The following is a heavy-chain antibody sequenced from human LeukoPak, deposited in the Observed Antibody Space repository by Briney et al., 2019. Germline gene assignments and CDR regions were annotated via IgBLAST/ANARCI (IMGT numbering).Heavy chain of an antibody. D-gene: IGHD1-26*01. J-gene: IGHJ4*02. V-gene: IGHV4-4*07. Sequence: PSETLSLTCTVSGDSISSYYWSWIRQPAGKGREWIGRIYTSGSTNYNASLKSRVSMSVDTSKNQFSLKLSSVTAADTAVFYCARENSGSYREFDYWGQGTLVTVSS. CDR3: ARENSGSYREFDY. CDR1: GDSISSYY. CDR2: IYTSGST.